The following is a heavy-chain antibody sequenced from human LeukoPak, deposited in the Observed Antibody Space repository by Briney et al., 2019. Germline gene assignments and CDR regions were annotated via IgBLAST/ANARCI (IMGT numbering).Heavy chain of an antibody. J-gene: IGHJ4*02. D-gene: IGHD2-21*02. CDR3: ARRTTYVGWRPSESPSCFDY. V-gene: IGHV4-38-2*02. CDR2: IYHSGST. CDR1: GYSISSGYY. Sequence: PSETLSLTCTVSGYSISSGYYWGWIRQPPGKGLEWIGIIYHSGSTYYNPSLKSRVTISVDTSKNQFSLKLSSVTAADTAVYYCARRTTYVGWRPSESPSCFDYWGQGTLVTVSS.